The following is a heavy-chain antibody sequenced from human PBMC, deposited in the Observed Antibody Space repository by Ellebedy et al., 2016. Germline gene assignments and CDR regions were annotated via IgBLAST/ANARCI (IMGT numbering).Heavy chain of an antibody. J-gene: IGHJ4*02. CDR2: ISSRGDAT. CDR3: ARDLRAGYGNLDS. D-gene: IGHD5-12*01. CDR1: GFPFWTYA. Sequence: GGSLRLXCVASGFPFWTYAMSWVRQAPGKGLEWVSGISSRGDATDYAHYVEGRLTVSRDNSKSTLYLQMNSLRAEDTAIYYCARDLRAGYGNLDSWGQGTLVTVSS. V-gene: IGHV3-23*01.